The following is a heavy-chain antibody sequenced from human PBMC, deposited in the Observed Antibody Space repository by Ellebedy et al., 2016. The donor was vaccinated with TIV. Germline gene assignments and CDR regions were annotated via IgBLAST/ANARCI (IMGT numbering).Heavy chain of an antibody. CDR2: IKQDGSEK. D-gene: IGHD6-19*01. J-gene: IGHJ4*02. V-gene: IGHV3-7*01. Sequence: GESLKISCAASGFTFSNYWMSWVRQAPGKGLEWVANIKQDGSEKYYVDSVKGRFSISRDNAKDSLYVQMNSLRDEDTAVYYCARDQWLGSAYYFDSWGQGTLVTVSS. CDR3: ARDQWLGSAYYFDS. CDR1: GFTFSNYW.